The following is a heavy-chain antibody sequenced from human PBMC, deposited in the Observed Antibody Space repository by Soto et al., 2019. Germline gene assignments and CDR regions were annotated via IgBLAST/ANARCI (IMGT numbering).Heavy chain of an antibody. J-gene: IGHJ3*02. D-gene: IGHD3-22*01. V-gene: IGHV3-53*01. CDR3: ARNYDSTAGGAFDI. CDR1: GFTVSSNY. Sequence: EVQLVESGGGLIQPGGSLRLSCAASGFTVSSNYMSWVRQAPGQGLEWVSVIYSGGSTYYADSVKGRFTISRDNSKNTLDLQMNSLRAEDTAVYYCARNYDSTAGGAFDIWGQGTMVTVSS. CDR2: IYSGGST.